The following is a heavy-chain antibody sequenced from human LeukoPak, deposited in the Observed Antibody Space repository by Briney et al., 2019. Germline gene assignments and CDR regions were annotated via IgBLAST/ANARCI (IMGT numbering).Heavy chain of an antibody. V-gene: IGHV3-9*01. J-gene: IGHJ6*03. Sequence: GRSLRLPCAASGFTFDDYAMHWVRQAPGKGLEWVSGISWNSGSIGYADSVKGRFTISRDNAKNSLYLQMNSLRAEDTALYYCAKDAVYDSSGYYSRYYYYMDVWGKGTTVTVSS. CDR2: ISWNSGSI. D-gene: IGHD3-22*01. CDR1: GFTFDDYA. CDR3: AKDAVYDSSGYYSRYYYYMDV.